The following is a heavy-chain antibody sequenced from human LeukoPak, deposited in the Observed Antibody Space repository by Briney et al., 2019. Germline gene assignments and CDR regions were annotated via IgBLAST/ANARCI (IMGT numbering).Heavy chain of an antibody. CDR2: INPNCGGT. J-gene: IGHJ4*02. CDR3: ARGSVRGVIITPPFDY. Sequence: ASVKVSCKASGYTFTGYYMHWVRQAPGQGLEWMGWINPNCGGTNYAQKFQGWVTMTGDTSISTAYMELSRLRSDDTAVYYCARGSVRGVIITPPFDYWGQGTLVTVSS. D-gene: IGHD3-10*01. CDR1: GYTFTGYY. V-gene: IGHV1-2*04.